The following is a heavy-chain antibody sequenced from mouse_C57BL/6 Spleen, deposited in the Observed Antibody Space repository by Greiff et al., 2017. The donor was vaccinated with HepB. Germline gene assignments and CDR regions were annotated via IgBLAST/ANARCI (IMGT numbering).Heavy chain of an antibody. J-gene: IGHJ3*01. D-gene: IGHD2-4*01. V-gene: IGHV5-4*03. CDR1: GFTFSSYA. CDR2: ISDGGSYT. CDR3: ARGLFGDYAFAY. Sequence: EVKLVESGGGLVKPGGSLKLSCAASGFTFSSYAMSWVRQTPEKRLEWVATISDGGSYTYYPDNVKGRFTISRDNAKNNLYLQMSHLKSEDTAMYYCARGLFGDYAFAYWGQGTLVTVSA.